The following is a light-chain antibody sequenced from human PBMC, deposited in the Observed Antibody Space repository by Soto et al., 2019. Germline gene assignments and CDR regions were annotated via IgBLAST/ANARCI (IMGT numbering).Light chain of an antibody. CDR2: DVS. CDR3: SSYTSSSTLEV. J-gene: IGLJ2*01. CDR1: SSDVGGYNY. V-gene: IGLV2-14*01. Sequence: QSVLTQPASGSGSPGQSITISCTGTSSDVGGYNYVSWYQQHPGKAPKLMIYDVSNRPSGVSNRFSGSKSGNTASLTISGLQAEDEADYYCSSYTSSSTLEVFGGGTQLTVL.